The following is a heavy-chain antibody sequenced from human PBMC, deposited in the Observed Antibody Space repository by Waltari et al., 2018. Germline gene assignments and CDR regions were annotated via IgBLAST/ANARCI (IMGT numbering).Heavy chain of an antibody. J-gene: IGHJ3*02. CDR1: GGSFSGYY. Sequence: QVQLQQWGAGLLKPSETLSLTCAVYGGSFSGYYWSWIRQPPGKGLEWIGEINHSGSTNYNPSLKSRVTISVDTSKNQFSLKLSSVTAADTAVYYCASPGDLWYHAFDIWGQGTMVTVSS. D-gene: IGHD6-13*01. CDR3: ASPGDLWYHAFDI. CDR2: INHSGST. V-gene: IGHV4-34*01.